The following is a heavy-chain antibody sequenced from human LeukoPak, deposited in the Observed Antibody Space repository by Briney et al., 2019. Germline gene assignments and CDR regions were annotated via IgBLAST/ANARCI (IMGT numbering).Heavy chain of an antibody. Sequence: SETLSLTCTVSGGSISSYYWNWIRQAPGKGLEWIGYIHYSGSTNHNSSLKSRVTISVDTSKNQYSLRLSSVTAADTAVYYCARDGVAGGFDYWGQGTLVTVSS. CDR3: ARDGVAGGFDY. CDR1: GGSISSYY. D-gene: IGHD6-19*01. J-gene: IGHJ4*02. V-gene: IGHV4-59*01. CDR2: IHYSGST.